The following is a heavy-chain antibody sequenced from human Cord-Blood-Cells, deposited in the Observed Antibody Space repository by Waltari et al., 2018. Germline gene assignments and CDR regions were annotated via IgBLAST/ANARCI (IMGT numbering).Heavy chain of an antibody. Sequence: QVQLQQWGAGLLKPSETLSLTCAVYGGSFSGYYWSWIRQPPGKGLEWIGEINHSGSTNYNPSLKSRVTISVDTSKNQFSLKLSSVTAADTAVYYCARGRDSCGYYFDYWGQGTLVTVSS. CDR3: ARGRDSCGYYFDY. J-gene: IGHJ4*02. D-gene: IGHD3-22*01. V-gene: IGHV4-34*01. CDR2: INHSGST. CDR1: GGSFSGYY.